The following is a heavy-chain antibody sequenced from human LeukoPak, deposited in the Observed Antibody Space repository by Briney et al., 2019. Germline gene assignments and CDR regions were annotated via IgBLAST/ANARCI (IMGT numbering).Heavy chain of an antibody. V-gene: IGHV3-11*01. CDR2: ISSSGSSI. J-gene: IGHJ4*02. CDR3: ARDPGSGYEEHFDY. D-gene: IGHD5-12*01. CDR1: GFIFSDYY. Sequence: GGSLRLSCAASGFIFSDYYMSWIRQAPGKGLEWVSYISSSGSSIYYADSVKGRFTISRDNAKDSLYLQMNSLRAEDTAVYYCARDPGSGYEEHFDYWGQGTLVTASS.